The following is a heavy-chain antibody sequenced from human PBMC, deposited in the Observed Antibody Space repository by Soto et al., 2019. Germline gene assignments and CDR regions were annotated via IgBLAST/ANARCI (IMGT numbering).Heavy chain of an antibody. CDR1: GFSLSNARMG. CDR2: IFSNEEK. Sequence: QVTLKESGPALVKPTETLTLTCTVSGFSLSNARMGVSWIRQPPGKALEWLAHIFSNEEKSYTASLKSRLTISKDTSKSHVVLTMTNTDPVDTATYSCARNTNWPVTVDSWGQGTLVTVSS. CDR3: ARNTNWPVTVDS. D-gene: IGHD2-21*02. J-gene: IGHJ4*02. V-gene: IGHV2-26*01.